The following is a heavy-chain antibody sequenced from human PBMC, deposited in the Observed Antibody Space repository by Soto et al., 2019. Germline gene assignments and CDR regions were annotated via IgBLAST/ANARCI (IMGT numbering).Heavy chain of an antibody. CDR1: GFTFSSYG. CDR2: ISYDGSNK. Sequence: GGSLRLSCAASGFTFSSYGMHWVRQAPGKGLEWVAVISYDGSNKYYADSVKGRFTISRDNSKNTLYLQMNSLRAEDTAVYYCAKDMATVTIFEYWGQGTLVTVSS. J-gene: IGHJ4*02. D-gene: IGHD4-17*01. V-gene: IGHV3-30*18. CDR3: AKDMATVTIFEY.